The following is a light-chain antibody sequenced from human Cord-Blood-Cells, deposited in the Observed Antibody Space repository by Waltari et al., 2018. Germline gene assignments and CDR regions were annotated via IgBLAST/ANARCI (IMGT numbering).Light chain of an antibody. J-gene: IGKJ1*01. CDR2: GAS. Sequence: IVLTQSPGTLSLSPGERATLSCRASQSVSSSYLAWYQQKPGQAPRLLIYGASSRAXGXXXRFSGSGSGTDFTLTISRLGPEDFAVYYCQQYGSSWTFGQGTKVEIK. CDR3: QQYGSSWT. V-gene: IGKV3-20*01. CDR1: QSVSSSY.